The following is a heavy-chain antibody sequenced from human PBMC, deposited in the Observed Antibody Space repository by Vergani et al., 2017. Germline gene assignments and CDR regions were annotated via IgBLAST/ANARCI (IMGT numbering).Heavy chain of an antibody. CDR2: IYYSGST. J-gene: IGHJ4*02. CDR3: AKAIFNVGGTLAGRSGY. D-gene: IGHD1-26*01. CDR1: GGSISSYY. V-gene: IGHV4-59*01. Sequence: QVQLQESGPGLVKPSETLSLTCTVSGGSISSYYWSWIRQPPGKGLEWIGYIYYSGSTNYNPSLKSRVTISVDTSKNQFSLKLSSVTAADTAVYYCAKAIFNVGGTLAGRSGYWGQGTLVTVSS.